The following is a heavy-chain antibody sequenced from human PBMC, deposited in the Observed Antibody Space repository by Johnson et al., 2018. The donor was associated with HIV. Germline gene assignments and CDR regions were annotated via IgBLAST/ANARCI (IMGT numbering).Heavy chain of an antibody. V-gene: IGHV3-13*01. CDR3: AKESMGAFDI. CDR2: IGSAGDT. CDR1: GFTFSSYD. Sequence: VQLVESGGVVVQPGGSLRLSCAASGFTFSSYDMHWVRQATGKGLEWVSGIGSAGDTYYPASVKGRFTISRETAKNFLYLQMNSLRAEDTAVYYCAKESMGAFDIWGQGTMVTVSS. J-gene: IGHJ3*02. D-gene: IGHD2-8*01.